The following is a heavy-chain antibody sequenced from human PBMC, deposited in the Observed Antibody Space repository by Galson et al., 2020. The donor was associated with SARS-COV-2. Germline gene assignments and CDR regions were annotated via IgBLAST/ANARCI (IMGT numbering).Heavy chain of an antibody. CDR3: ASQPLAAAGTSDAFDI. Sequence: ETLSLTCTVSGGSISSSSYYWGWIRQPPGKGLEWIGSIYYSGSTYYNPSLKSRVTISVDTSKNQFSLKLSSVTAADTAVYYCASQPLAAAGTSDAFDIWGQGTMVTVSS. D-gene: IGHD6-13*01. CDR1: GGSISSSSYY. J-gene: IGHJ3*02. CDR2: IYYSGST. V-gene: IGHV4-39*01.